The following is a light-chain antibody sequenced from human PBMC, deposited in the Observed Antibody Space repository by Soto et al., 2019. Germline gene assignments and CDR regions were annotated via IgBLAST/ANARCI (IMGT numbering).Light chain of an antibody. V-gene: IGKV3-15*01. Sequence: VVLSQSPATLSLTPKERATLSCRASQSVSSSLAWFQQIPGQAPRLLIYGASTRATGIPARFSGSGSGTEFTLTISSLQSEDFAVYCSPQSNNLLWRSGQGTNVDIK. J-gene: IGKJ1*01. CDR3: PQSNNLLWR. CDR2: GAS. CDR1: QSVSSS.